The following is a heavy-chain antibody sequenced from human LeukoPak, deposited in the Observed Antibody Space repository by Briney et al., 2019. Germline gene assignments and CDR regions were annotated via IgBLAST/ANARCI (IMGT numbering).Heavy chain of an antibody. CDR2: IYSSGGT. V-gene: IGHV4-59*01. D-gene: IGHD3-3*01. Sequence: SETLSLTCTVSGGSITSYYWSWIRQPPGKGLEWIGYIYSSGGTNYNPSLKSRVTISVDTSKNQFSLKLISVTAADTAVYYCARGGVLARRAFDIWGQGTMVSLSS. J-gene: IGHJ3*02. CDR1: GGSITSYY. CDR3: ARGGVLARRAFDI.